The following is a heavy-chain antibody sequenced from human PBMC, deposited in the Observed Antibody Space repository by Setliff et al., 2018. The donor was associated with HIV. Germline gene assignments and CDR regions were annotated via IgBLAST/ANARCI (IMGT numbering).Heavy chain of an antibody. Sequence: NPSETLSLTCAVYGGSFSGYYWSWIRQPPGKGLEWIGEINHSGSTNYNPSLKSRVTISVDTSKNQFFLKLSSVTAADTAVYYCARGLRSSWYNYYYYMDVWGKGTTVTVSS. D-gene: IGHD6-13*01. CDR3: ARGLRSSWYNYYYYMDV. CDR1: GGSFSGYY. V-gene: IGHV4-34*01. J-gene: IGHJ6*03. CDR2: INHSGST.